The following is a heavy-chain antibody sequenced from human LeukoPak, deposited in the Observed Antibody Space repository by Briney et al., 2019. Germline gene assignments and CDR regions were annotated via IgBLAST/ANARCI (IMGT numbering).Heavy chain of an antibody. V-gene: IGHV3-11*04. CDR2: ISSSGSII. Sequence: GGSLRLSCAASGFTFSDYYMTWIRQAPGKGLEWVSYISSSGSIIYYADSVKGRFIISRDNAKNSLYLQMNSLRAEDTAVYFCARVGSDSSGCFDYWGQGTLVTVSS. J-gene: IGHJ4*02. D-gene: IGHD3-22*01. CDR3: ARVGSDSSGCFDY. CDR1: GFTFSDYY.